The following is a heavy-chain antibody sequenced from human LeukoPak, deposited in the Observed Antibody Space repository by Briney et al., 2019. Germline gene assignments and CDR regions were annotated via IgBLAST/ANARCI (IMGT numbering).Heavy chain of an antibody. D-gene: IGHD2/OR15-2a*01. Sequence: ASVKVSCKASGYTFTSYDINWVRQATGQGLEWMGWMNPNSGNTGYAQKFQGRVTMTRNISISTAYMELSSLRSEDTAVYYCARSLRRIKLYIWFDPWGQGTLVTVSS. J-gene: IGHJ5*02. CDR1: GYTFTSYD. CDR3: ARSLRRIKLYIWFDP. V-gene: IGHV1-8*01. CDR2: MNPNSGNT.